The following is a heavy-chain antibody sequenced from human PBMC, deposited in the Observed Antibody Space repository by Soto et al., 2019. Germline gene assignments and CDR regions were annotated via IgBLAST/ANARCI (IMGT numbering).Heavy chain of an antibody. Sequence: EVQLVESGGGLVKPGGSLRLSCAASGFTFSSYSMNWVRQAPGKGLEWVSSISSSSSYIYYADSVKGRFTISRDNAKNSLYLQMNSLRAEDTAVYYCARVNRAFGDFIFDYWGQGTLVTVSS. CDR3: ARVNRAFGDFIFDY. CDR1: GFTFSSYS. D-gene: IGHD4-17*01. CDR2: ISSSSSYI. V-gene: IGHV3-21*01. J-gene: IGHJ4*02.